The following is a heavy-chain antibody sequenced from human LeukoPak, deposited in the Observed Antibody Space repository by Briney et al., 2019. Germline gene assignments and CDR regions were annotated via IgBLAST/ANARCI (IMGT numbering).Heavy chain of an antibody. CDR1: GGSISSYY. V-gene: IGHV4-59*08. CDR3: ARQPLTVTGYYFDY. Sequence: SETLSLTCTVSGGSISSYYWSWIRQPPGKGLEWIGYIYYSGSTNYNPSLKSRVTISVDTSKNQFSLKLSSVTAADTAVYYCARQPLTVTGYYFDYRGQGTLVTVSS. J-gene: IGHJ4*02. D-gene: IGHD4-11*01. CDR2: IYYSGST.